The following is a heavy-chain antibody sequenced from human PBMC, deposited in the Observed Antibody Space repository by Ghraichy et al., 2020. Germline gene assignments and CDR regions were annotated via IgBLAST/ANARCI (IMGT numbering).Heavy chain of an antibody. V-gene: IGHV3-7*01. CDR3: ARDGTYDSSGYYAPYYFDY. J-gene: IGHJ4*02. D-gene: IGHD3-22*01. Sequence: GGSLRLSCAASGFTFSSYWMSWVRQAPGKGLEWVANIKQDGSEKYYVDSVKGRFTISRDNAKNSLYLQMNSLRAEDTAVYYCARDGTYDSSGYYAPYYFDYWGQGTLVTVSS. CDR1: GFTFSSYW. CDR2: IKQDGSEK.